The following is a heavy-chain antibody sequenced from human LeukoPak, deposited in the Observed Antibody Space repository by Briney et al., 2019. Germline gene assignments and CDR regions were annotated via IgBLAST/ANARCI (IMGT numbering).Heavy chain of an antibody. V-gene: IGHV4-38-2*02. D-gene: IGHD3-22*01. Sequence: SETLSLTCTVSGYSISSGYYWGWIRQPPGKGLEWIGSIYHSGSTYYNPSLKSRVTISVDTSKNQFSLKLSSVTAADTAVYYCARRYYDSSGYPSLGYWGQGTLVTVSS. J-gene: IGHJ4*02. CDR3: ARRYYDSSGYPSLGY. CDR1: GYSISSGYY. CDR2: IYHSGST.